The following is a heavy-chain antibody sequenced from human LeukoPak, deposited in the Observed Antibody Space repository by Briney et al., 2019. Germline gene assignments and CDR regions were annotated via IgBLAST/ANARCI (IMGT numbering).Heavy chain of an antibody. J-gene: IGHJ4*02. CDR1: GFTFSSYS. V-gene: IGHV3-21*01. CDR2: ISSSSSYI. Sequence: PGGSLRLSCAASGFTFSSYSMNWVRQAPGKGLEWVSSISSSSSYIYYADSVKGRFTISRDNAKNSLYLQMNSLRAEDTAVYYCARDMFGFEYYFDYWGQGTPVTVSS. CDR3: ARDMFGFEYYFDY. D-gene: IGHD3-10*02.